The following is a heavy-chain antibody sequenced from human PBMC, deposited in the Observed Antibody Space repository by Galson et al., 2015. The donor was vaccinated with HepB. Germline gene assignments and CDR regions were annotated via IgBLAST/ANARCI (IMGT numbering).Heavy chain of an antibody. Sequence: SLRLSCAASGFTFSNAWMSWVRQAPGKGLEWVGRIKSKTDGGTTDYAAPVKGRFTISRDDSKNTLYLQMNSLKTEDTAVYYCTTDPSPGIAVAGTNYYGMDVWGQGTTVTVSS. CDR2: IKSKTDGGTT. J-gene: IGHJ6*02. V-gene: IGHV3-15*01. CDR3: TTDPSPGIAVAGTNYYGMDV. CDR1: GFTFSNAW. D-gene: IGHD6-19*01.